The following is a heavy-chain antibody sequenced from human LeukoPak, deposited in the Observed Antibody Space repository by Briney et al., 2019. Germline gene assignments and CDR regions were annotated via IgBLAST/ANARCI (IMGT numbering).Heavy chain of an antibody. V-gene: IGHV1-46*01. CDR2: INPSGGST. Sequence: ASVKVSCKASGYTFTSYYMHWVRQTPGQGLEWMGIINPSGGSTSYAQKFQGRVTMTRDTSTSTVYMELSSLRSEDTAVYYCARDWYGDYVFDYWGQGTLVTVSS. J-gene: IGHJ4*02. CDR1: GYTFTSYY. D-gene: IGHD4-17*01. CDR3: ARDWYGDYVFDY.